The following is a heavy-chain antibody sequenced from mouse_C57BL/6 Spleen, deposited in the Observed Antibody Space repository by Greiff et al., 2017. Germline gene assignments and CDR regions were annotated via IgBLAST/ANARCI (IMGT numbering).Heavy chain of an antibody. CDR1: GYTFTSYW. V-gene: IGHV1-55*01. J-gene: IGHJ4*01. D-gene: IGHD2-4*01. CDR2: IYPGSGST. Sequence: QVQLQQPGAELVKPGASVKMSCKASGYTFTSYWLTWVKQRPGQGLEWIGDIYPGSGSTNYNEKFKSKATLTVDTSSSTAYMQLSSLTSEDSAVYYCARRDDYDDAMDYGGQGTSVTVSA. CDR3: ARRDDYDDAMDY.